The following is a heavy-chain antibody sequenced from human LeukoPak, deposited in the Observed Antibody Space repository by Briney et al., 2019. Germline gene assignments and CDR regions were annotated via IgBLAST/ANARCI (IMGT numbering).Heavy chain of an antibody. J-gene: IGHJ4*02. Sequence: KTSETLSLTCAGSGASITNNNYYWDWIRQPPGKGLEWIGYIYYSGSTNYNPSLKSRVTISVDTSKNQFSLKLSSVTAADTAVYYCARTPRATEPTFDYWGQGTLVTVSS. CDR3: ARTPRATEPTFDY. CDR2: IYYSGST. V-gene: IGHV4-61*05. CDR1: GASITNNNYY. D-gene: IGHD1-26*01.